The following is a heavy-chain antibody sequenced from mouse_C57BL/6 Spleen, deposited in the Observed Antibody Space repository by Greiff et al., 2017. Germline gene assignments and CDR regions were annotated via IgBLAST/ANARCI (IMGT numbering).Heavy chain of an antibody. CDR3: ARGGGYYDYFDY. J-gene: IGHJ2*01. CDR1: GYTFTSYW. CDR2: IDPSDSET. Sequence: QVHVKQPGAELVRPGSSVKLSCKASGYTFTSYWMHWVKQRPIQGLEWIGNIDPSDSETHYNQKFKDKATLTVDKSSSTAYMQLSSLTSEDSAVYYCARGGGYYDYFDYWGQGTTLTVSS. D-gene: IGHD2-4*01. V-gene: IGHV1-52*01.